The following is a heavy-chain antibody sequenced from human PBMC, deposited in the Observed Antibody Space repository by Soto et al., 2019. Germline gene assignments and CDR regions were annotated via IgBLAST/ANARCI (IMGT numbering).Heavy chain of an antibody. D-gene: IGHD6-13*01. V-gene: IGHV1-46*03. CDR3: ARAYSTSHVWFAP. Sequence: ASVKVSCKASGYSFTSYQIHWVRQAPGQGLEWMGIINPSGGSTSYAQEFQGRVTMTRDTSTSTVYMELSSLTSEDTAVYYCARAYSTSHVWFAPWGQGTLVTVSS. J-gene: IGHJ5*02. CDR1: GYSFTSYQ. CDR2: INPSGGST.